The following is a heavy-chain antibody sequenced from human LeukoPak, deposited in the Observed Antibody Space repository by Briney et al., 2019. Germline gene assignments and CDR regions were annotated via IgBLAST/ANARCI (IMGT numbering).Heavy chain of an antibody. CDR3: AKARLGRGDCCPFEF. CDR1: GFTFSSYA. V-gene: IGHV3-23*01. J-gene: IGHJ4*02. Sequence: GGSLRLSCAASGFTFSSYAMTWGRQAPGKGLEWVSTISASGGNTYYADSVKGRFTISRDNSKNTLFLQMNSLRAEDTAVYSCAKARLGRGDCCPFEFWGRGTLVTVSS. CDR2: ISASGGNT. D-gene: IGHD2-21*02.